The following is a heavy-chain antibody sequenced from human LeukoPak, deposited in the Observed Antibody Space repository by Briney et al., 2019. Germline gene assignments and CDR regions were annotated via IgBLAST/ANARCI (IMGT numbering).Heavy chain of an antibody. J-gene: IGHJ4*02. D-gene: IGHD1-26*01. CDR2: IYYSGST. Sequence: PSETLSLTCTVSGGSISSSSYYWGWIRQPPGKGLEWIGSIYYSGSTYYNPSLKSRVTISVDTSKNQFSLKLSSVTAADTAVYYCASLPVGAPAYWGQGTLVTVSS. CDR3: ASLPVGAPAY. V-gene: IGHV4-39*01. CDR1: GGSISSSSYY.